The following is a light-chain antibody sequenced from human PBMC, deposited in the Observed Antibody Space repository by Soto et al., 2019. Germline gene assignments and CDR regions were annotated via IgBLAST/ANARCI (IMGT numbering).Light chain of an antibody. CDR2: GAS. V-gene: IGKV3D-20*02. Sequence: EIVLTQSPGTLSLSPGERATLSCRASQSVSNNYLAWYQQKPGQAPRLLIYGASNRATGIPDRFSGSGSGTDFTLTISSLEPEDFAIYYCQQRSSWPITFGPGTKVDIK. J-gene: IGKJ3*01. CDR1: QSVSNNY. CDR3: QQRSSWPIT.